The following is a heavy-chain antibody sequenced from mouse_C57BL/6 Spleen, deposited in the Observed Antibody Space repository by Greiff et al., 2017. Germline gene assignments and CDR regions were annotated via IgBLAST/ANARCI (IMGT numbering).Heavy chain of an antibody. D-gene: IGHD1-1*01. CDR2: IYPGNSGT. CDR1: GYTFTSYW. V-gene: IGHV1-5*01. Sequence: EVQLQQSGTVLARPGASVKMSCKTSGYTFTSYWMHWVKQRPGQGLEWIGAIYPGNSGTSYNQKFKGKATLTAVTSASTAYLELSSLTNEDSAVYYCTRSATVVGAMDYWGQGTSVTVSS. J-gene: IGHJ4*01. CDR3: TRSATVVGAMDY.